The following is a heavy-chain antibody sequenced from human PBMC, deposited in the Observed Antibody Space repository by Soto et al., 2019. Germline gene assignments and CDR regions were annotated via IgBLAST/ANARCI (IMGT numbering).Heavy chain of an antibody. CDR2: TYYRSKWYN. CDR1: GDSVSSNSAA. D-gene: IGHD2-2*01. V-gene: IGHV6-1*01. CDR3: ARGSWGDIVVVRAHDPRDAFDI. Sequence: SQTLSLTCAISGDSVSSNSAAWNWIRQSPSRGLEWLGRTYYRSKWYNDYAVSVKSRITINPDTSKNQFSLQLNSVTPEDTAVYYCARGSWGDIVVVRAHDPRDAFDIWGQGTMVTVSS. J-gene: IGHJ3*02.